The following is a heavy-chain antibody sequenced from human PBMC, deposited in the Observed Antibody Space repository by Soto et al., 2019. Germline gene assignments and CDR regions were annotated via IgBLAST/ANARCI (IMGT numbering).Heavy chain of an antibody. D-gene: IGHD4-17*01. V-gene: IGHV3-33*01. CDR1: GFSFSNYG. Sequence: GGSLRLSCEASGFSFSNYGMHWVRQAPGKGLEWVAVIWFDGSNKYYADSVKSRFTISRDNSKNTVDLQMDSLTAADTAVYYCARRSTTVNTNWFYQGMDVWGRGTTVTVSS. J-gene: IGHJ6*02. CDR3: ARRSTTVNTNWFYQGMDV. CDR2: IWFDGSNK.